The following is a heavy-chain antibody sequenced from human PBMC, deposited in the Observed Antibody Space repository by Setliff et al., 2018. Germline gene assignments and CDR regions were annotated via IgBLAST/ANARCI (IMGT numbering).Heavy chain of an antibody. CDR2: INPSSGRT. CDR1: GYTFTSHY. CDR3: ARDVFPYHYEGAFDI. V-gene: IGHV1-46*01. D-gene: IGHD3-22*01. J-gene: IGHJ3*02. Sequence: ASVKVSCKASGYTFTSHYMHWVQQAPGLGLEWMGTINPSSGRTSYAQKFPGRVTMTRDTSTSTVYMDMSSLRSEDTAVYYCARDVFPYHYEGAFDIWGQGTMVTVSS.